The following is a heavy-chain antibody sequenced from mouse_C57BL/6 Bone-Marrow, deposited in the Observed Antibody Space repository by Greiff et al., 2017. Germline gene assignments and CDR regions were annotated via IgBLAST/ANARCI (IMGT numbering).Heavy chain of an antibody. V-gene: IGHV3-8*01. CDR2: ISYSGST. CDR1: GYSITSDY. J-gene: IGHJ1*03. Sequence: VQLQQSGPGLAKPSPTLSLTCSVTGYSITSDYWNWIRKFPGNKLEYMGYISYSGSTYYNPSLKSRISITQDTSKNQYYLQLNALPTENTATYSCARYGSSYKNWYFDVWGTGTTVTVSS. CDR3: ARYGSSYKNWYFDV. D-gene: IGHD1-1*01.